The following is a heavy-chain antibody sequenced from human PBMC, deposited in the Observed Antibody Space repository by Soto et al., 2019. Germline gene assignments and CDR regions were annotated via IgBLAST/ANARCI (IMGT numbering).Heavy chain of an antibody. D-gene: IGHD2-2*01. J-gene: IGHJ3*02. CDR3: GKWFVEVPEALLIAALDI. V-gene: IGHV4-39*07. Sequence: SETLSLTCTVSGGSISSSSYYWGWIRQPPGKGLEWIGSIYYSGSTYHNPSLKSRVTISVDTSKNQFSLKLSSVTAADTAVYYFGKWFVEVPEALLIAALDIWGKETMVTVSS. CDR2: IYYSGST. CDR1: GGSISSSSYY.